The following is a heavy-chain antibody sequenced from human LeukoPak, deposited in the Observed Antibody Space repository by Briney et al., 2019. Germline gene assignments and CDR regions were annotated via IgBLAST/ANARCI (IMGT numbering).Heavy chain of an antibody. D-gene: IGHD5-24*01. CDR1: VGSISSSSYY. CDR2: IYYSGRP. V-gene: IGHV4-39*01. Sequence: PSETLSLTCTVSVGSISSSSYYWGWIRQPPGKGLEWIGRIYYSGRPYYNPSLKSRVTISVDTSKNQFSLKLSSVTAADTAVYYCARRGIFVEMDNWGQGTLVTVSS. CDR3: ARRGIFVEMDN. J-gene: IGHJ4*02.